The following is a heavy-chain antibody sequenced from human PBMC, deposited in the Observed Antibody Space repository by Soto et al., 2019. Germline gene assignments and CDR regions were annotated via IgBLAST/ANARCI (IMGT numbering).Heavy chain of an antibody. CDR1: GFSFDDYA. V-gene: IGHV3-9*01. J-gene: IGHJ6*02. CDR3: AKVGGLGSYYGWGMDV. Sequence: EVQLVESGGGLVQPGRSLRLSCVTSGFSFDDYAMHWVRQAPGKGLEWVSGVSWNSDTIGYADSVKGRVSISRDSAKKSLYLQMNSLRPEDTALYYCAKVGGLGSYYGWGMDVWGQGTTVTVSS. CDR2: VSWNSDTI. D-gene: IGHD3-10*01.